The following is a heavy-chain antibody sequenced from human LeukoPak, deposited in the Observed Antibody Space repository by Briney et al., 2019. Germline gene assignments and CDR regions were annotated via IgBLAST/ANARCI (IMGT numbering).Heavy chain of an antibody. D-gene: IGHD6-25*01. CDR3: ARHRSGWFDP. V-gene: IGHV4-39*01. Sequence: PSETLSLTCTVSGGSISSSYSYWGWIRQPPGKGLEWIGNIYYSGSTYYNPSLKSRVTISVDTSKNQFSLKLSSVTAADTAVYYCARHRSGWFDPWGQGTLVTVSS. CDR1: GGSISSSYSY. J-gene: IGHJ5*02. CDR2: IYYSGST.